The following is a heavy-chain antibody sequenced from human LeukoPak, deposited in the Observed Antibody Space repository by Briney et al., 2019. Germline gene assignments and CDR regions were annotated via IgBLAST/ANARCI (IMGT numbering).Heavy chain of an antibody. J-gene: IGHJ6*03. Sequence: GGSLRLSCAASGSTFSSYGMSWVRQAPGKGLEWVSSISGRGGSTSYADSVKGRFTISRDNSKNTLYLQMNSLRAEDTAVYYCARDGRLLNYNMDVWGKGTTVTVSS. D-gene: IGHD2-15*01. CDR1: GSTFSSYG. CDR3: ARDGRLLNYNMDV. V-gene: IGHV3-23*01. CDR2: ISGRGGST.